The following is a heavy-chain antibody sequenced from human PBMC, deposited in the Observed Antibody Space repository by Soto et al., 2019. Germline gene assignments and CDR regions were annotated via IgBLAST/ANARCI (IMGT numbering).Heavy chain of an antibody. V-gene: IGHV3-7*03. CDR1: GFIFSSSW. Sequence: ESVGGLVLPGGSPRLSCAASGFIFSSSWMTWVRQAPGKGLEWVANIKPDGSEVYYADSMKGRFTISRDNPRNSLYLQMSSLRAEDTAVYYCARQSLLKSIPIYGYYYYAMDVWGQGTTVIVSS. CDR3: ARQSLLKSIPIYGYYYYAMDV. J-gene: IGHJ6*02. CDR2: IKPDGSEV. D-gene: IGHD3-3*01.